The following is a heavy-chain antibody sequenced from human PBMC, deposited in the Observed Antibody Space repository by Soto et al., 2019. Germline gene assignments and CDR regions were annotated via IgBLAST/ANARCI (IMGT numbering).Heavy chain of an antibody. J-gene: IGHJ4*02. CDR2: ISYDGSNK. CDR3: AKDLSGANDY. V-gene: IGHV3-30*18. CDR1: GFTFCSYG. D-gene: IGHD1-26*01. Sequence: PGGSLRLSCAASGFTFCSYGMHWVRQAPGKGLEWVAVISYDGSNKYYADSVKGRFTISRDNSKNTLYLQMNSLRAEDTAVYYCAKDLSGANDYWGQGTLVTDSS.